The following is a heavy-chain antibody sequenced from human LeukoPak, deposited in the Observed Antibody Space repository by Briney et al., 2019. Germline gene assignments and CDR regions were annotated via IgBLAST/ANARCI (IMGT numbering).Heavy chain of an antibody. CDR2: INHSGST. D-gene: IGHD3-10*01. CDR1: GGSFSGYY. CDR3: ARSQLLWFSEPRALYFDY. V-gene: IGHV4-34*01. Sequence: PSETLSLTCAVYGGSFSGYYWSWIRQPPGKGLEWIGEINHSGSTNYNPSLKSRVTISVDTSKNQFSLKLSSVTAADTAVYYCARSQLLWFSEPRALYFDYWGQGTLVTVSS. J-gene: IGHJ4*02.